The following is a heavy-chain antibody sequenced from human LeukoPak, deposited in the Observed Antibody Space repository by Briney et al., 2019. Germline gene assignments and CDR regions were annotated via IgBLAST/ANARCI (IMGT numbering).Heavy chain of an antibody. CDR3: ARRSSSGQLALDY. J-gene: IGHJ4*02. Sequence: SETLSLTCTVSGGSISSSSYYWGWIRQPPGKGLEWIGSIYYSGSTYYNPSLKSRVTISVDTSKNQFSLKLSSVTAADTAVYYCARRSSSGQLALDYWGQGTLVTVSS. CDR2: IYYSGST. D-gene: IGHD3-22*01. CDR1: GGSISSSSYY. V-gene: IGHV4-39*01.